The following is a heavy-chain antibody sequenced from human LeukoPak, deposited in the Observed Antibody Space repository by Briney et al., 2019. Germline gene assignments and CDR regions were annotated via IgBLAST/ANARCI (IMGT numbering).Heavy chain of an antibody. Sequence: PGGSLRLSCAASGFTVSSNYMSWVRQAPGKGLEWVSVIYSGGSTYYADSVKGRFTISRDNSKNTLYLQMNSLRAEDTAVYYWARGRGGDYFDYWGQGTLVTVSS. J-gene: IGHJ4*02. CDR1: GFTVSSNY. V-gene: IGHV3-53*01. CDR3: ARGRGGDYFDY. D-gene: IGHD3-10*01. CDR2: IYSGGST.